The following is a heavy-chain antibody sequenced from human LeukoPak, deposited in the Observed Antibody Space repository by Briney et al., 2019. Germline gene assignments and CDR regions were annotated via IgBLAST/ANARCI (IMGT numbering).Heavy chain of an antibody. J-gene: IGHJ4*02. CDR2: IKEDGSER. CDR1: GFTFSSYS. Sequence: GGSLRLSCAASGFTFSSYSMNWVRQAPGKGLEWVANIKEDGSERDYMDSVKGRFTISRDNAENSLYLQMNSLRVEDTAVYYCARDGPGGYFDYWGQGTLVTVSS. CDR3: ARDGPGGYFDY. V-gene: IGHV3-7*01.